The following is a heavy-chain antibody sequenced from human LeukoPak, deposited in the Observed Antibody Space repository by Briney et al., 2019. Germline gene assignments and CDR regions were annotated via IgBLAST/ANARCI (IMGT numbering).Heavy chain of an antibody. CDR1: GFTFSSYS. V-gene: IGHV3-21*01. J-gene: IGHJ4*02. CDR3: ARAPTVLVGYCSSSSCQADY. CDR2: ISGDSRYI. Sequence: TSGGSLRLSCAASGFTFSSYSMNWVRQAPGKGLEWVSAISGDSRYIYYADSVRGRFTISRDNAENSLYLQMNSLRVEDTAVYYCARAPTVLVGYCSSSSCQADYWGQGTLVTVSS. D-gene: IGHD2-2*01.